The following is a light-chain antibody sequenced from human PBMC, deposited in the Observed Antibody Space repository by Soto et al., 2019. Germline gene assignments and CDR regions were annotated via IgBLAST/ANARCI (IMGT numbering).Light chain of an antibody. CDR2: EGS. J-gene: IGLJ1*01. V-gene: IGLV2-23*01. CDR1: SSDVGNYNL. Sequence: QSALTQPASVSGSPGQSITISCTGTSSDVGNYNLVSWYQQHPGKAPKLMIYEGSKRPSGVSNRFSGSKSVNTASLTSSGLQAEDEADYYCCSYAGSSTPYVFGTGTKVTVL. CDR3: CSYAGSSTPYV.